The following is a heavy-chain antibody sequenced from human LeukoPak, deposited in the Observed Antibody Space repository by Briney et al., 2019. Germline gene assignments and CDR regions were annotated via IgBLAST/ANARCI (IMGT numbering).Heavy chain of an antibody. Sequence: GGSLRLSCAASGFTFSSYSMNWVRQAPGKGLEWVSFISSSSSYIYYADSVKGRFTISRDNAKNSLYLQMNSLRAEDTAVYYCARDRGGDYDYWGQGTLVTVSS. V-gene: IGHV3-21*01. CDR3: ARDRGGDYDY. CDR2: ISSSSSYI. D-gene: IGHD3-10*01. CDR1: GFTFSSYS. J-gene: IGHJ4*02.